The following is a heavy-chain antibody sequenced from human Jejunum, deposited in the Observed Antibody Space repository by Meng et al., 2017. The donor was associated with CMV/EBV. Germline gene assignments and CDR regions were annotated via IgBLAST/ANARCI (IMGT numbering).Heavy chain of an antibody. CDR3: ARGGSWFDP. Sequence: SLPCVVSAASPRPRYWSWIRLSPGRGLEWIGYIYFTETTSYIPSLQSRVAISIDTSKHQFSLKMTSVTAADTAVYYCARGGSWFDPLGQGTLVTVSS. J-gene: IGHJ5*02. CDR1: AASPRPRY. CDR2: IYFTETT. V-gene: IGHV4-59*11.